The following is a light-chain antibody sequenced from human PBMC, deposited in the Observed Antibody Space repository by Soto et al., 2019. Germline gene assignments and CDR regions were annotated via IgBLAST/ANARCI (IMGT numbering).Light chain of an antibody. CDR2: HAY. CDR3: QQYGSSPLT. Sequence: EIVLTQSPGTLSLSPGERATLSCRASQSVSNNYLAWYRQNPGQAPRLLIYHAYTRATDIPDRFSGSGSGADFSLTISRLEPEDFAVYYCQQYGSSPLTFGPGTRVDIK. J-gene: IGKJ3*01. V-gene: IGKV3-20*01. CDR1: QSVSNNY.